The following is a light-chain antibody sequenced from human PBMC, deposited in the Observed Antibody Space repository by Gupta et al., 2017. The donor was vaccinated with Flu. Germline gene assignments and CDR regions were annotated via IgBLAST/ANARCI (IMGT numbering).Light chain of an antibody. Sequence: ALTQPASVSGSSGQSITISCTGTNSDVGAYDFVSWYQQHPGKAPKLLIYEVSKRPSGVSDRFSGSKSGNTASLTLSGLQAADESHYYCASYTSGASVIFGGGTKLTVL. J-gene: IGLJ2*01. CDR1: NSDVGAYDF. V-gene: IGLV2-14*01. CDR2: EVS. CDR3: ASYTSGASVI.